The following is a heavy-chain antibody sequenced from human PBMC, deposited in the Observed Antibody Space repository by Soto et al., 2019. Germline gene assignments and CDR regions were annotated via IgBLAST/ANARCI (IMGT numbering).Heavy chain of an antibody. V-gene: IGHV3-7*04. CDR2: IKPDGIDK. Sequence: EVQVVESGGDLVQPGGSPRLSCAASGFTFSAIWLSWVRQAPGKGREWVANIKPDGIDKYYVDSVKGRFTISRDNARNTLYLQMNGLRVEDTAVYYCGGANYWGQGTLVTVSS. CDR1: GFTFSAIW. CDR3: GGANY. J-gene: IGHJ4*02.